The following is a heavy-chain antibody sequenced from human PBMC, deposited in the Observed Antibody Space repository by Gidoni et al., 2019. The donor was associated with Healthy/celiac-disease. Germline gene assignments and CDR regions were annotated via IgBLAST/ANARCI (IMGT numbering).Heavy chain of an antibody. CDR3: ARSSGSYGCFDY. J-gene: IGHJ4*02. CDR2: INPSGGST. CDR1: GYTFTSYY. D-gene: IGHD1-26*01. V-gene: IGHV1-46*01. Sequence: QVQLVQSGAEVKKPGASVKVSCKASGYTFTSYYMHWVRQAPGQGLEWMGIINPSGGSTSYAQKFQGRVTMTRDMSTSTVYMELSSLRSEDTAVYYCARSSGSYGCFDYWGQGTLVTVSS.